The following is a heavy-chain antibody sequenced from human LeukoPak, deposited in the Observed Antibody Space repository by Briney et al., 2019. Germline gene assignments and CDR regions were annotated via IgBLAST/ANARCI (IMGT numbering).Heavy chain of an antibody. CDR2: IYYSGST. J-gene: IGHJ4*02. D-gene: IGHD2-21*01. CDR3: ARGVVIAPQTFDY. CDR1: GESISGFY. Sequence: SETLSLTCTVPGESISGFYWTWIRQPPGKGLEWIGYIYYSGSTNYNPSLKSRVTISVDTSKNQFSLKLSSVTAAGTAVYYCARGVVIAPQTFDYWGQGTLVTVSS. V-gene: IGHV4-59*01.